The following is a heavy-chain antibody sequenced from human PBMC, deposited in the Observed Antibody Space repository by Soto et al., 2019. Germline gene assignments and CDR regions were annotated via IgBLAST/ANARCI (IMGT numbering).Heavy chain of an antibody. D-gene: IGHD2-2*01. CDR1: GFTCSNSW. CDR3: VKVLARGVGVPRFYFDS. J-gene: IGHJ4*02. CDR2: INADGTST. Sequence: DVQLVESGGGLVQPGGSLRLSCAASGFTCSNSWMHWVRQVSGKGLEWVSRINADGTSTSYADSVKGRFTISRDNAKNTLYLHVNSLRAEDTAVYYCVKVLARGVGVPRFYFDSWGQGALVTVSS. V-gene: IGHV3-74*01.